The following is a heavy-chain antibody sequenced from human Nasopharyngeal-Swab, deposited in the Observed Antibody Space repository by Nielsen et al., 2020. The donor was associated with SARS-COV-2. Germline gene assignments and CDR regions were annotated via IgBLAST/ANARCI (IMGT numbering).Heavy chain of an antibody. Sequence: SETLSLTCTVSGGSISSYYWNWIRQPPGKGLEWIGYIYYSGSTSYNPSLKSRITISVDTSKNQFSLKLSSVTAADMAVYYCAREGSGYDLADIEPLYGLDVWDQGTTVTVSS. CDR1: GGSISSYY. CDR3: AREGSGYDLADIEPLYGLDV. V-gene: IGHV4-59*13. CDR2: IYYSGST. J-gene: IGHJ6*02. D-gene: IGHD5-12*01.